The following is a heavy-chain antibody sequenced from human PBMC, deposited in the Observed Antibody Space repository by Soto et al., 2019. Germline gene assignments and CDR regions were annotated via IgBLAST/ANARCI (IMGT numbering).Heavy chain of an antibody. CDR1: GGSISSYY. Sequence: QVQLQESGPGLVKPSETLSLTCTVSGGSISSYYWSWIRQPPGKGLEWIGYIYYSGSTNYNPSLKSRVTISVDTSKNQFSLKLSSVSAADTAVYYCASLPTVPAASSMGLDYWGQGTLVTVSS. D-gene: IGHD2-2*01. CDR2: IYYSGST. CDR3: ASLPTVPAASSMGLDY. J-gene: IGHJ4*02. V-gene: IGHV4-59*01.